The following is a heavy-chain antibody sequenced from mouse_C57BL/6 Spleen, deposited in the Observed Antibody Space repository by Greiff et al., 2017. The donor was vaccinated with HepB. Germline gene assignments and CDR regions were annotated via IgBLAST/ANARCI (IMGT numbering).Heavy chain of an antibody. Sequence: QVQLQQSGAELVRPGASVTLSCKASGYTFTDYEMHWVKQTPVRGLEWIGASDPETGGTAYNQKFKGKAILTADKSSSTAYMELRSLTSEDSAVYYCTRTTYGGHYAMDYWGQGTSVTVSS. CDR3: TRTTYGGHYAMDY. CDR1: GYTFTDYE. CDR2: SDPETGGT. D-gene: IGHD1-1*02. V-gene: IGHV1-15*01. J-gene: IGHJ4*01.